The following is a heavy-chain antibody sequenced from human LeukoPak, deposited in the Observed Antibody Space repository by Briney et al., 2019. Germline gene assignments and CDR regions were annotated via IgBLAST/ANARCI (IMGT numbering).Heavy chain of an antibody. D-gene: IGHD6-19*01. CDR2: IYHGGST. Sequence: SETLSLTCTVSGYSISSGYYWGWIRQPPGKGLEWIGSIYHGGSTYYNPSLKSRVTISVDTSKNQFSLKLSSVTAADTAVYFCASIKSSSGIAVATPDYWGQGTLVTVSS. J-gene: IGHJ4*02. CDR1: GYSISSGYY. V-gene: IGHV4-38-2*02. CDR3: ASIKSSSGIAVATPDY.